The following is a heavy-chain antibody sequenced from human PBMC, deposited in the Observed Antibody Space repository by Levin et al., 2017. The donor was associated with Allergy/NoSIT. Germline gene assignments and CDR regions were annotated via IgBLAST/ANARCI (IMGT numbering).Heavy chain of an antibody. J-gene: IGHJ4*02. V-gene: IGHV3-30*03. CDR1: GFTFSSYG. Sequence: PGGSLRLSCAASGFTFSSYGMHWVRQAPGKGLEWVAVISYDGSNKYYADSVKGRFTISRDNSKNTLYLQMNSLRAEDTAVYYCATYKPNFDWLSHFDYWGQGTLVTVSS. CDR2: ISYDGSNK. D-gene: IGHD3-9*01. CDR3: ATYKPNFDWLSHFDY.